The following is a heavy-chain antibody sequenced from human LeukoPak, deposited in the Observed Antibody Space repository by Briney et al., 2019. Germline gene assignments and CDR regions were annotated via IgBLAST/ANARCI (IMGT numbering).Heavy chain of an antibody. CDR2: IRSKAYGGTT. V-gene: IGHV3-49*03. CDR3: TRKATFYYYGMDV. Sequence: PGGSLRLSCTASGFTFGDYAMSWFRQAPGKGLEWVGFIRSKAYGGTTEYAASVKGRFTISRDDSKSIAYLRMNSLKTEDTAVYYCTRKATFYYYGMDVWGQGTTVTVSS. J-gene: IGHJ6*02. CDR1: GFTFGDYA.